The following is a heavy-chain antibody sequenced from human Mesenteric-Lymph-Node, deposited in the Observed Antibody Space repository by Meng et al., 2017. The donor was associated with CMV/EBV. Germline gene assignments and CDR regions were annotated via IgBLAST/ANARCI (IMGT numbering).Heavy chain of an antibody. CDR3: AKDLEPGYTNSWFDF. J-gene: IGHJ4*02. CDR1: GFTFRMFA. Sequence: GESLKISCVASGFTFRMFAMSWVRQAPGKGLEWVSGISGSGSNTYHADSVKGRFTVSRDNSKNTLYLQMNSLRGEDTALYYCAKDLEPGYTNSWFDFWGQGALVTVSS. V-gene: IGHV3-23*01. CDR2: ISGSGSNT. D-gene: IGHD5-12*01.